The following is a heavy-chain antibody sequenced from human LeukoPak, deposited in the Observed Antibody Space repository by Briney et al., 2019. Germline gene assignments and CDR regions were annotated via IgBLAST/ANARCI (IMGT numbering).Heavy chain of an antibody. J-gene: IGHJ3*02. CDR3: AREATITTVRGVTSDAFDI. CDR2: TYYRSKWYN. CDR1: GDSVSSNSAA. D-gene: IGHD3-10*01. V-gene: IGHV6-1*01. Sequence: SQTLSLTCAISGDSVSSNSAAWTWIRQSPSRGLEWLGRTYYRSKWYNDYAVSVKSRITINPDTSKNQFSLQLNSVTPEDTAVYYCAREATITTVRGVTSDAFDIWGQGTMVTVSS.